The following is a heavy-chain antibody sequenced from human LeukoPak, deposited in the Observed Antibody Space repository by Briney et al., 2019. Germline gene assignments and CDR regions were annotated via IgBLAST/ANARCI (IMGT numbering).Heavy chain of an antibody. Sequence: GESLQISCKGSGYSFTSNWIGWVRQMPGEGLEWMGIIYPSDSQTRYSPSFQGQVTISVDRSITTAYLQWSSLKASDTATYYCARLISGGGGGDFNFGGKETLVTFSS. CDR2: IYPSDSQT. CDR1: GYSFTSNW. V-gene: IGHV5-51*01. D-gene: IGHD2-21*01. CDR3: ARLISGGGGGDFNF. J-gene: IGHJ4*02.